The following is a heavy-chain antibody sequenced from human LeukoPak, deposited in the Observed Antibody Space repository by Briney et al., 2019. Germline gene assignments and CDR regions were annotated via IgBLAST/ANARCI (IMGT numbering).Heavy chain of an antibody. V-gene: IGHV3-30*02. J-gene: IGHJ4*02. CDR3: AKDARDRLRFLEWSSFDY. D-gene: IGHD3-3*01. CDR2: IRYDGSNK. Sequence: PGGSLRLSCAASGFTFSSYGMHWVRQAPGKGLEWVAFIRYDGSNKYYADSVKGRFTTSRDNSKNTLYLQMNSLRAEDTAVYYCAKDARDRLRFLEWSSFDYWGQGTLVTVSS. CDR1: GFTFSSYG.